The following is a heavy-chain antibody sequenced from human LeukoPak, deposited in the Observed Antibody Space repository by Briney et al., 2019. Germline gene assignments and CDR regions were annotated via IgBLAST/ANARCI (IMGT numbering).Heavy chain of an antibody. J-gene: IGHJ3*02. CDR1: GFTFSSYG. V-gene: IGHV3-64*05. Sequence: PGGSLRLSCSASGFTFSSYGMQWVRQAPGMGLEYVSAISSDGGSTYYADSVKGRFTISRDNTKNTLYVQMSSLRAEDTAVYYCVKCSGGSCYKPIDIWGQGTMVTVSS. D-gene: IGHD2-15*01. CDR2: ISSDGGST. CDR3: VKCSGGSCYKPIDI.